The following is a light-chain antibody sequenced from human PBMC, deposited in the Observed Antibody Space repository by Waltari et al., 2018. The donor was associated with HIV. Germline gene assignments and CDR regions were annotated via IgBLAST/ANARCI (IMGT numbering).Light chain of an antibody. CDR2: WAS. Sequence: DIVMTQSPDSLAGSLGERATINCKSSQSVLYSSNNKNYLAWYQQKPGQPPKLLIYWASTRESGILDRCSGSGSGTDFTLTISSLQAEDVAVYYCQQYYSTPTFGQGTKVEIK. CDR3: QQYYSTPT. V-gene: IGKV4-1*01. CDR1: QSVLYSSNNKNY. J-gene: IGKJ1*01.